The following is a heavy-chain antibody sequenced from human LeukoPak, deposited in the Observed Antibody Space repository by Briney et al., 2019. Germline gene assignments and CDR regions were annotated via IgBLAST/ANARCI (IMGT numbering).Heavy chain of an antibody. V-gene: IGHV3-48*01. CDR3: ARVGYDILTGPGWWFDP. CDR1: GFTFSSYE. CDR2: ISSSSSTI. J-gene: IGHJ5*02. Sequence: GGSLRLSCAASGFTFSSYEMNWVRQAPGKGLEWVSYISSSSSTIYYADSVKGRLTISRDNAKNSLYLQMNSLRAEDTAVYYCARVGYDILTGPGWWFDPWGQGTLVTVSS. D-gene: IGHD3-9*01.